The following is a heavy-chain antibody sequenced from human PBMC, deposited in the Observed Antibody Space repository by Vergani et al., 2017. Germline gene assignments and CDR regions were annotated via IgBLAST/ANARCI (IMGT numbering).Heavy chain of an antibody. D-gene: IGHD3-10*01. CDR2: ISWNSGSI. J-gene: IGHJ3*02. V-gene: IGHV3-9*01. CDR3: AKDKVPGRGSAFDI. CDR1: GFTFDDYA. Sequence: EVQLVESGGGLVQPGRSLRLSCAASGFTFDDYAMHWVRQAPGKGLEWVSGISWNSGSIGYADSVKGRFTISRDNAKNSLYLQMNSLRAEDTALHYCAKDKVPGRGSAFDIWGQGTMVTVSS.